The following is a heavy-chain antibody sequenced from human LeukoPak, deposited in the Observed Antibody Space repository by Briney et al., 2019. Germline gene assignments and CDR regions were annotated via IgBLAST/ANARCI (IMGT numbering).Heavy chain of an antibody. Sequence: SETLSLTCTVSGGSISSYYWSWIRQPPGKGLEWIGYIYYSGSTNYNPSLKSRVTISVDTSKNQFSLKLSSVTAADTAVYYCARCNGVPLDYHGMDVWGQGTTVTVSS. CDR2: IYYSGST. J-gene: IGHJ6*02. CDR3: ARCNGVPLDYHGMDV. CDR1: GGSISSYY. V-gene: IGHV4-59*08. D-gene: IGHD2-8*01.